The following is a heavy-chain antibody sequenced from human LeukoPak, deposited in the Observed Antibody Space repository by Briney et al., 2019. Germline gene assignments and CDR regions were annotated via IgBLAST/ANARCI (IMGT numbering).Heavy chain of an antibody. CDR1: GGSISSSSYY. CDR2: IYYSGST. V-gene: IGHV4-39*01. J-gene: IGHJ4*02. Sequence: SETLSLTCTVSGGSISSSSYYWGWIRQPPGKGLEWIGSIYYSGSTYYNPSLKSRVTISVDTSKNQFSLKLSSVTAADTAVYYCANLAVAAPDNNARGRHDYWGQGTLVTVSS. CDR3: ANLAVAAPDNNARGRHDY. D-gene: IGHD6-19*01.